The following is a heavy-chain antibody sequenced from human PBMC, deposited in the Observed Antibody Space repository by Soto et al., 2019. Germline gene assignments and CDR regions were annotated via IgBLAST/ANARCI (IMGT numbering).Heavy chain of an antibody. V-gene: IGHV4-4*02. J-gene: IGHJ5*02. D-gene: IGHD2-2*01. CDR1: GGSISSSNW. CDR3: ARENGGYCVSTSCSFP. Sequence: ASETLSLTCAVSGGSISSSNWWSWVRQPPGKGLEWIGEIYHSGSTNYNPSLKSRVTISVDKSKNQFSLKLSSVTAADTAVYYCARENGGYCVSTSCSFPWGQGTLVTV. CDR2: IYHSGST.